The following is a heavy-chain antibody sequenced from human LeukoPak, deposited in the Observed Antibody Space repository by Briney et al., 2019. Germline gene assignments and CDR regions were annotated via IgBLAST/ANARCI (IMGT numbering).Heavy chain of an antibody. CDR1: GFTFSTYA. CDR2: IWYDGSDK. J-gene: IGHJ4*02. Sequence: GGSLRLSCAASGFTFSTYAMSWVRQAPGKGLEWVALIWYDGSDKYYEDSVKGRFTISRDNSKNTLYLQMNSLRTEDTAVYYCARDITDDSSAYPDYWGQGTLVTVSS. V-gene: IGHV3-33*08. CDR3: ARDITDDSSAYPDY. D-gene: IGHD3-22*01.